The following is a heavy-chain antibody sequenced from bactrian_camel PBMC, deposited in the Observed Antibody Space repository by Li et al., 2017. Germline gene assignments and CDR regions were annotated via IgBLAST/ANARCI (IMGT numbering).Heavy chain of an antibody. CDR2: IAPATGTT. Sequence: VQLVESGGGSVQAGGSLRLSCAASTVDSSSNYCMAWFRQIPGKEREGVAAIAPATGTTYYADSVKGRFAISHSNANNTLHLQMNSLKPEDTAMYYCAADGGACNGVHFGDFVHWGQGTQVTVS. CDR3: AADGGACNGVHFGDFVH. D-gene: IGHD8*01. V-gene: IGHV3S1*01. CDR1: TVDSSSNYC. J-gene: IGHJ6*01.